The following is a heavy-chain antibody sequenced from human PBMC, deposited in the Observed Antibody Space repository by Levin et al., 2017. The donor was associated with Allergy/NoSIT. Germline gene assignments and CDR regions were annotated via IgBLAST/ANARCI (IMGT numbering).Heavy chain of an antibody. V-gene: IGHV1-46*01. D-gene: IGHD6-19*01. J-gene: IGHJ6*03. CDR2: IQPRSDTT. CDR1: GHTFATYY. Sequence: ASVKVSCKASGHTFATYYLHWVRQAPGQGLEWMGIIQPRSDTTTYAQEFQGRVTMSVDTSTSTVYMDLSSLRSQDTAVYYCAYSSGWYRRANYNMDVWGQGTTVTVSS. CDR3: AYSSGWYRRANYNMDV.